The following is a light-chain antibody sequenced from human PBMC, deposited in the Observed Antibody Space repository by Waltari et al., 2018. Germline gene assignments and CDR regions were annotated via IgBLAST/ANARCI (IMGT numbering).Light chain of an antibody. CDR3: YSTLGRDNHGAV. V-gene: IGLV3-10*01. Sequence: SSELTQPPSVSVSPGQTARITCSGDTLPKKYVSWYHQRSGRAPVLGIYEDNKRPSGMSKRLSGSSSGTMAALTISGAQVEDEGDYYCYSTLGRDNHGAVFGGGTTLTVL. J-gene: IGLJ3*02. CDR2: EDN. CDR1: TLPKKY.